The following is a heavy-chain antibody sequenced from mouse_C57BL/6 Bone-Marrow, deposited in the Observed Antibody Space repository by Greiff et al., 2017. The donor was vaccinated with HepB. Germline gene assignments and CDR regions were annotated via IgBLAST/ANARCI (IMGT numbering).Heavy chain of an antibody. J-gene: IGHJ2*01. CDR3: TEGYGYPFDY. D-gene: IGHD2-2*01. CDR2: IRLKSDNYAT. Sequence: EVQLQESGGGLVQPGGSMKLSCVASGFTFSNYWMNWVRQSPEKGLEWVAQIRLKSDNYATHYAEAVKGRFTISRDDSKSSVYLQMNNLRAEDTGIYYCTEGYGYPFDYWGQGTTLTVSS. CDR1: GFTFSNYW. V-gene: IGHV6-3*01.